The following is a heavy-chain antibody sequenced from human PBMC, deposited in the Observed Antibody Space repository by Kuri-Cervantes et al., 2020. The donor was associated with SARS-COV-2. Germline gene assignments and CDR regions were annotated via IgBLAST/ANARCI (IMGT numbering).Heavy chain of an antibody. Sequence: GSLRLSCAVYGGSFSGYYWSWIRQPPGKGLEWIGEINHSGSTNYNPSLKSRVTISVDTSKNQFSLKLSSVTAADTAVYYCAREVRGDSSGYYPKDLDYWGQGTLVTVSS. CDR2: INHSGST. CDR1: GGSFSGYY. J-gene: IGHJ4*02. CDR3: AREVRGDSSGYYPKDLDY. D-gene: IGHD3-22*01. V-gene: IGHV4-34*01.